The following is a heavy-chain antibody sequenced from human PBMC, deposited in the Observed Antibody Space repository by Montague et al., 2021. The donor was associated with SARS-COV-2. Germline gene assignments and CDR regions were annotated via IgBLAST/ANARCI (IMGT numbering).Heavy chain of an antibody. D-gene: IGHD4-17*01. V-gene: IGHV4-59*02. CDR2: IYHSGST. J-gene: IGHJ4*01. CDR1: GSSVRSYY. CDR3: ARENTVTTFGGPYYFDS. Sequence: SETLSLTCIVSGSSVRSYYWSWIRQPPGKGLEWIGYIYHSGSTNYNPSLKSRVTISVDTSKNQFSLKLSSVTAADTAVYYCARENTVTTFGGPYYFDSWGQGTPVTVSA.